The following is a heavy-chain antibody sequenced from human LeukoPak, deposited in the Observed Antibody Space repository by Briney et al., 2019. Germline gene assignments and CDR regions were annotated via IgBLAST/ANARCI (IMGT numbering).Heavy chain of an antibody. Sequence: PGESLKISCKGSGYTFTSNWIGWVRQMPGKGLEWVGSIFPGNSDTRYSPSFQGQVIMSVDKAISTAFLQWSSLKASDSAMYYCAREGSSSYAHWGQGTLVTVSS. V-gene: IGHV5-51*01. CDR3: AREGSSSYAH. CDR2: IFPGNSDT. J-gene: IGHJ4*02. CDR1: GYTFTSNW. D-gene: IGHD1-26*01.